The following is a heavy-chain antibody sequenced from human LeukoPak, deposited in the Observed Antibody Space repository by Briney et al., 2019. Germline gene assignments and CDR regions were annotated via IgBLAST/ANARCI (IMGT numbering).Heavy chain of an antibody. V-gene: IGHV1-2*02. D-gene: IGHD5-24*01. CDR3: ARGRYQDGDNSYFDY. Sequence: ASVKVSCKASGYTFTGYYMHWVRQAPGQGLEWMGWINPNSGGTNYAQKFQGRVTMTGDTSISTAYMELSRLRSDDTAVYYCARGRYQDGDNSYFDYWGQGTLVTVSS. CDR2: INPNSGGT. J-gene: IGHJ4*02. CDR1: GYTFTGYY.